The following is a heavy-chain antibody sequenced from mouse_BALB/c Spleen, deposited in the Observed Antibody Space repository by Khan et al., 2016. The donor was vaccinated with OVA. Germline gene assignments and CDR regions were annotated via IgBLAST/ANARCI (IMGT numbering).Heavy chain of an antibody. J-gene: IGHJ3*01. CDR1: GFTIKDTY. CDR2: IVPPNDDS. V-gene: IGHV14-3*02. Sequence: EVKLLESGAELVKPGASVKFSCSASGFTIKDTYIYWMKQRLEQGLQWIGRIVPPNDDSKYGPKFQAQVTFTPDTSSNTAYLQLSCLTTEDTAVYYCATLYGSAFAFWGQGTLVSVSA. CDR3: ATLYGSAFAF. D-gene: IGHD2-10*02.